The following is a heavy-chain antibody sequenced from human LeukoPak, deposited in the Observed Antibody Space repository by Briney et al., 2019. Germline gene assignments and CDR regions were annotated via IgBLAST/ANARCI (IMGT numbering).Heavy chain of an antibody. CDR1: GSTFSSYA. D-gene: IGHD6-6*01. CDR3: AKGTEYSSSSGNYFDY. J-gene: IGHJ4*02. CDR2: ISGSGGST. V-gene: IGHV3-23*01. Sequence: GGSLRLSCAASGSTFSSYAMSWVRQAPGKGLEWVSAISGSGGSTYYADSVKGRFTISRDNSKNTLYLQMNSLRAEDTAVYYCAKGTEYSSSSGNYFDYWGQGTLVTVSS.